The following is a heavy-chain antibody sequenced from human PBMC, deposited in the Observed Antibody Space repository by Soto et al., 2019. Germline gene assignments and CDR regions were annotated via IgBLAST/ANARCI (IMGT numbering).Heavy chain of an antibody. CDR3: ATWHLREQAYAI. V-gene: IGHV3-53*01. J-gene: IGHJ3*02. CDR1: GLTVSGKKY. Sequence: DVQLVESGGGLIQPGGSLRLSCVASGLTVSGKKYMAVGRQAPGKGPEWLSGVYDLDGTYYADSVRGRFTTSIDSSRTTVYLQMRDPRPEDTALYFCATWHLREQAYAIWGQGTMVTVSS. CDR2: VYDLDGT. D-gene: IGHD5-12*01.